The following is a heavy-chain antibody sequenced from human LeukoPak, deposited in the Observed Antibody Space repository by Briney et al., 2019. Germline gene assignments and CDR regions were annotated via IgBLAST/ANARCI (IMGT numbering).Heavy chain of an antibody. CDR1: GYTFPSYA. V-gene: IGHV1-3*01. Sequence: GASVKVSRQASGYTFPSYAMHWVRQAPGQRVEGMGWINAGNGNTKYSQKFQGRVTITRDTSASTAYMELSSLRSEDTAVYYCAPLGIAVAGGGYWGQGTLVTVSS. J-gene: IGHJ4*02. D-gene: IGHD6-19*01. CDR3: APLGIAVAGGGY. CDR2: INAGNGNT.